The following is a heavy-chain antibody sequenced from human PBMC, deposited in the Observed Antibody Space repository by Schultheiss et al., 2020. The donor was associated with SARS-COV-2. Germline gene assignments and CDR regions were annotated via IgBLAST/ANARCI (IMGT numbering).Heavy chain of an antibody. J-gene: IGHJ4*02. D-gene: IGHD6-19*01. Sequence: GGSLRLSCAASGFTFSSYSMNWVRQAPGKGLEWVSYISGSSSTIYYAGSVKGRFTISRDNAKNSLYLQMNSLRAEDTAVYYCARARGSGWTPHFGYWGQGTLVTVSS. CDR3: ARARGSGWTPHFGY. CDR2: ISGSSSTI. V-gene: IGHV3-48*01. CDR1: GFTFSSYS.